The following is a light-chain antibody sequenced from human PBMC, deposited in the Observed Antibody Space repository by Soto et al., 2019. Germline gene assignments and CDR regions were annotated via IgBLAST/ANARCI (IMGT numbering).Light chain of an antibody. CDR2: DVS. Sequence: QSALTHPASVSGYPGQSITISCTGTSSDVGGYNYVSWYQQHPGKAPKLMIYDVSNRPSGVSNRFSGSKSGNTASLTISGLQAEDEADYYCSSYTSSSTLDVVFGGGTKVTVL. J-gene: IGLJ2*01. CDR1: SSDVGGYNY. V-gene: IGLV2-14*01. CDR3: SSYTSSSTLDVV.